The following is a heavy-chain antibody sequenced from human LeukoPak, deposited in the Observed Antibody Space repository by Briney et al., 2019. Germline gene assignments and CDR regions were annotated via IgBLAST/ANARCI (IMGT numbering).Heavy chain of an antibody. CDR2: IYYSGST. V-gene: IGHV4-39*01. Sequence: SETLSLTCTVSGGSISSNNYYWGWIRQPPGKGLEWIGSIYYSGSTYNNPSLKSRVTISVDTTKNQFSLKLTSVTAADTAVYYCARHPGYYDSSGYYVSAFDIWGQGTMVTVSS. CDR3: ARHPGYYDSSGYYVSAFDI. D-gene: IGHD3-22*01. CDR1: GGSISSNNYY. J-gene: IGHJ3*02.